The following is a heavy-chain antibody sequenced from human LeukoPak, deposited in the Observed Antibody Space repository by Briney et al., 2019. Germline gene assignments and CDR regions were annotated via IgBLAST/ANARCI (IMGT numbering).Heavy chain of an antibody. J-gene: IGHJ5*02. Sequence: ASVKVSCKASGYTFTGYYIHWVRQAPGQGLEWMGWINPNSGGTNYAQKFQGRVTMTRDTSISTAYMELSRLRSDDTAVYYCARDRIFGVVIPWFDPWGQGTLVTVSS. CDR1: GYTFTGYY. CDR3: ARDRIFGVVIPWFDP. D-gene: IGHD3-3*01. V-gene: IGHV1-2*02. CDR2: INPNSGGT.